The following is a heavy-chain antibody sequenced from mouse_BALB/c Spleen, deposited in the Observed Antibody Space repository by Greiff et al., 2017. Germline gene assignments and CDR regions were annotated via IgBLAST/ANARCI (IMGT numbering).Heavy chain of an antibody. J-gene: IGHJ4*01. CDR2: ISSGGGST. V-gene: IGHV5-12-1*01. Sequence: EVKLMESGGGLVKPGGSLKLSCAASGFAFSSYDMSWVRQTPEKRLEWVAYISSGGGSTYYPDTVKGRFTISRDNAKNTLYLQMSSLKSEDTAMYYCARHDPGPLMDYWGQGTSVTVSS. CDR3: ARHDPGPLMDY. CDR1: GFAFSSYD.